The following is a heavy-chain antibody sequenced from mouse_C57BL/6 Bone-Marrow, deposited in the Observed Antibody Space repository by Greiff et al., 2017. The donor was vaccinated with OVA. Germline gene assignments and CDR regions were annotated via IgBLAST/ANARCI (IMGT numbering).Heavy chain of an antibody. V-gene: IGHV1-26*01. D-gene: IGHD1-1*01. CDR2: INPNNGGT. CDR1: GYTFTDYY. CDR3: ARRGSSYLCWYFDV. Sequence: EVQLQQSGPELVKPGASVKISCKASGYTFTDYYMNWVKQSHGKSLEWIGDINPNNGGTSYNQKFKGKATLTVDKSSSTAYMELRSLTSEDSAVYYCARRGSSYLCWYFDVWGTGTTVTVSS. J-gene: IGHJ1*03.